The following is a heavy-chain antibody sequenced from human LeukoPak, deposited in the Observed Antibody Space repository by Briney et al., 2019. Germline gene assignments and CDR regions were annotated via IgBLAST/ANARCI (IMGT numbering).Heavy chain of an antibody. D-gene: IGHD1-26*01. J-gene: IGHJ4*02. V-gene: IGHV3-73*01. CDR2: IRNKANSYAT. Sequence: GGSLRLSCAASGFTFSGSAMHWVRQASGKGLEWVGRIRNKANSYATAYAASVKGRFTISRDDSKNTAYLQMNSLKTEDTAVYYCSSTSAEGFAYWGQGTLVTVS. CDR1: GFTFSGSA. CDR3: SSTSAEGFAY.